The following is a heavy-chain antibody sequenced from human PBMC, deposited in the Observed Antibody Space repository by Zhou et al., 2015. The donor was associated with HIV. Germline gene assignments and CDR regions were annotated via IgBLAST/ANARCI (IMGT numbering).Heavy chain of an antibody. CDR2: ITPMFDIK. CDR3: ARSSVNHDNAFDI. Sequence: LMQSGTEVTKPGSSVKVSCKASGGTFSGSDISWVRQAPGQGLEWMGGITPMFDIKNYAQRFRARLNITVDQSTNTAYMELNSLTSEDAAIYFCARSSVNHDNAFDIWGQGTKVTVSS. V-gene: IGHV1-69*17. J-gene: IGHJ3*02. CDR1: GGTFSGSD. D-gene: IGHD3-22*01.